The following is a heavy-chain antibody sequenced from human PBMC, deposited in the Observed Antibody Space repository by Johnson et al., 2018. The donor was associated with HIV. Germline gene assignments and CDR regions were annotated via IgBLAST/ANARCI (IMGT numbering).Heavy chain of an antibody. CDR1: GFTFDDYG. J-gene: IGHJ3*02. V-gene: IGHV3-20*04. D-gene: IGHD3-22*01. CDR2: INWNGGST. CDR3: VRGEYYYPSSTYYYGAFDI. Sequence: EQLVESGGGVVRPGGSLRLSCAASGFTFDDYGMSWVRQAPGKGLEWVSGINWNGGSTGYADSVKGRFTISRDNAKNSLYLQMNSLRAEDSAVFYCVRGEYYYPSSTYYYGAFDIWGQGTMVTVSS.